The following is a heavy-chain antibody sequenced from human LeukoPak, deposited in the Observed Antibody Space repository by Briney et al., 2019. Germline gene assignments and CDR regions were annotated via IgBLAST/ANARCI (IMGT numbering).Heavy chain of an antibody. Sequence: ASVTVSCKASGYTFTSYDINWVRQATGQGLEWMGWMNPNSGNTGYAQKFQGRVTMTRNTSISTAYMELSSLRSEDTAVYYCARGSIDYSNYGYWGQGTLVTVSS. J-gene: IGHJ4*02. CDR3: ARGSIDYSNYGY. CDR1: GYTFTSYD. V-gene: IGHV1-8*01. CDR2: MNPNSGNT. D-gene: IGHD4-11*01.